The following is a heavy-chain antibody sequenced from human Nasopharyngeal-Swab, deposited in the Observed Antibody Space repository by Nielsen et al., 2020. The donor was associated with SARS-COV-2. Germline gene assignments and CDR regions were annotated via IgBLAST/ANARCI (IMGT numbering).Heavy chain of an antibody. CDR2: FYRGGST. CDR3: ARDKYYDFWSGSNEGWYFDL. Sequence: GESLKISCAASGFTFSDYYMSWIRQAPGKGLEWVSVFYRGGSTYYADSVKDRFTISRDTSKNTLYLQMNSLRAEDTAVYYCARDKYYDFWSGSNEGWYFDLWGRGTLVTVSS. V-gene: IGHV3-53*01. D-gene: IGHD3-3*01. CDR1: GFTFSDYY. J-gene: IGHJ2*01.